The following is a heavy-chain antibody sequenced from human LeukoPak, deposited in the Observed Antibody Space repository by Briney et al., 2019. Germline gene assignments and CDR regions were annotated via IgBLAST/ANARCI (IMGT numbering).Heavy chain of an antibody. CDR3: ARDRGYNWNDGDAFDI. CDR1: GFTFSSYS. CDR2: ISSSSSTI. V-gene: IGHV3-48*02. D-gene: IGHD1-20*01. J-gene: IGHJ3*02. Sequence: PGGSLRLSCAASGFTFSSYSMNWVRQAPGKGLEWVSYISSSSSTIYYADSVKGRFTISRDNAKNSLYLQMNSLRDEDTAVYYCARDRGYNWNDGDAFDIWGQGTMVTVSS.